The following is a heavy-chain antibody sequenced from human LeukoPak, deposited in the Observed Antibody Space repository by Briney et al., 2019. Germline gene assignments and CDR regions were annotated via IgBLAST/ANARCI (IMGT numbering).Heavy chain of an antibody. J-gene: IGHJ4*02. V-gene: IGHV3-48*02. Sequence: HPGGSLRLSCAASGFTFSSYSMNWVRQAPGKGLEWVSYISSSSSTIYYADSVKGRFTISRDNAKNSLYLQMNSLRDEDTAVYYCAREDITGDALIFDYWGQGTLVTVSS. CDR1: GFTFSSYS. CDR2: ISSSSSTI. CDR3: AREDITGDALIFDY. D-gene: IGHD7-27*01.